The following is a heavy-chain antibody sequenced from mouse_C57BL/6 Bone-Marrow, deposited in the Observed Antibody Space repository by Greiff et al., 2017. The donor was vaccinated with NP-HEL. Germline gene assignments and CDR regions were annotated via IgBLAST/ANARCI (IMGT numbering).Heavy chain of an antibody. CDR2: IHPNSGST. Sequence: VQLQQSGAELVKPGASVKLSCKASGYTFTSYWMHWVKQRPGQGLEWIGKIHPNSGSTNYNEKFKSKATLTVDKSSSTAYMQLSSLTSEDSAVYYSARHWYFDYWGQGTTLTVSS. V-gene: IGHV1-64*01. CDR1: GYTFTSYW. D-gene: IGHD4-1*01. J-gene: IGHJ2*01. CDR3: ARHWYFDY.